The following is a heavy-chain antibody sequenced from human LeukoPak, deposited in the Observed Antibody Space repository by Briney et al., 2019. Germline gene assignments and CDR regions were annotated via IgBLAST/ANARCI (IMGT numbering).Heavy chain of an antibody. Sequence: ASVKVSCKASGYTFTGYYMHWVRQAPGQGLEWMGWINPNSGGTNYAQKFQGRVTMTRDTSISTAYMELSRLRSDDTAVYYCARIARATKGGAPDYWGQGTLVTVSS. CDR3: ARIARATKGGAPDY. D-gene: IGHD1-26*01. CDR2: INPNSGGT. J-gene: IGHJ4*02. CDR1: GYTFTGYY. V-gene: IGHV1-2*02.